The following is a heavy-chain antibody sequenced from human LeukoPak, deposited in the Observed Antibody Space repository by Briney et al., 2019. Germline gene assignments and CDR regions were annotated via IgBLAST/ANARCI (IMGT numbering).Heavy chain of an antibody. CDR3: VHRAVAGTGVDY. D-gene: IGHD6-19*01. CDR2: ISYDGSNK. Sequence: GGSLRLSCAASGFTFSSYGMHWVRQAPGKGLEWVAVISYDGSNKYYADSVKGRFTISRDNSKNTLYLQMNSLRAEDTAVYYCVHRAVAGTGVDYWGQGTLVTVSS. J-gene: IGHJ4*02. CDR1: GFTFSSYG. V-gene: IGHV3-30*03.